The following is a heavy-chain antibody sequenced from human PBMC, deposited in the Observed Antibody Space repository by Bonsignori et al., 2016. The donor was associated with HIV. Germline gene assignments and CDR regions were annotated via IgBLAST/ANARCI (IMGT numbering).Heavy chain of an antibody. Sequence: GESLKISCAASGFSFSSYEMNWVRQAPGKGLEWLSYISRSGSSIYYADSVKGRFTISRDNAKNSLYLHMDSLRAEDTAVYYCVVGATPFDYWGQGTLVTVSS. J-gene: IGHJ4*02. CDR2: ISRSGSSI. D-gene: IGHD1-26*01. CDR1: GFSFSSYE. CDR3: VVGATPFDY. V-gene: IGHV3-48*03.